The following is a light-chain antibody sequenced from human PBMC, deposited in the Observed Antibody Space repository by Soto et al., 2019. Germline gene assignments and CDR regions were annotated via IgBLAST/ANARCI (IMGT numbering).Light chain of an antibody. CDR2: AAS. V-gene: IGKV1-27*01. J-gene: IGKJ3*01. CDR3: QKYNSAPRGFP. CDR1: QGISNY. Sequence: DIPMTQSPSSLSASVGDRVTITCRASQGISNYLAWYQQKPGKVPKLLIYAASTLQSGVPSRFSGSGSGTDFTLTISSLQPEDVATYYCQKYNSAPRGFPFGPGTKVDIK.